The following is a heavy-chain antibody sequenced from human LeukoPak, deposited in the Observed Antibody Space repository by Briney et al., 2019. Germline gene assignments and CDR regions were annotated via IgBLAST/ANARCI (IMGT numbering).Heavy chain of an antibody. V-gene: IGHV1-69*05. D-gene: IGHD1-26*01. Sequence: SVKVSCKASGGTFSSYAISWVRQAPGQGLEWMGGIIPIFGTANYAQKFQGRVTITTDESTSTAYMELSSLRSEDTAVYYCARGYAGATELDYWGQGTLVTVSS. CDR2: IIPIFGTA. CDR1: GGTFSSYA. J-gene: IGHJ4*02. CDR3: ARGYAGATELDY.